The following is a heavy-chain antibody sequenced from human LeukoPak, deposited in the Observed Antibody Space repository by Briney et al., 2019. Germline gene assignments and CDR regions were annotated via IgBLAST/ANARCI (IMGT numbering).Heavy chain of an antibody. D-gene: IGHD1-26*01. CDR1: GFILSTHG. CDR2: MWYDGSRE. V-gene: IGHV3-33*01. Sequence: PGGSLRLSCAASGFILSTHGMHWVRQAPGKGLEWVAGMWYDGSREDYADSVRGQFTISRDMSKNTLNLQMNSLRVEDTAMFYCARDLSFGSLDFRGQGTLVTVSS. J-gene: IGHJ4*02. CDR3: ARDLSFGSLDF.